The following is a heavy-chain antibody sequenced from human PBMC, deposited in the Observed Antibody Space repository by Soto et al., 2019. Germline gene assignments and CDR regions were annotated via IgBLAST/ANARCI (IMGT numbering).Heavy chain of an antibody. CDR2: ISYDGSNK. CDR1: GFTFSSYG. V-gene: IGHV3-30*18. Sequence: QVQLVESGGGVVQPGRSLRLSCAASGFTFSSYGMHWVRQAPGKGLEWVAVISYDGSNKYYADSVKGRFTISRDNSKNXXYLQMNSLRAEDTAVYYCAKDFDRDTAMLGVGMDVWGQGTTVTVSS. CDR3: AKDFDRDTAMLGVGMDV. D-gene: IGHD5-18*01. J-gene: IGHJ6*02.